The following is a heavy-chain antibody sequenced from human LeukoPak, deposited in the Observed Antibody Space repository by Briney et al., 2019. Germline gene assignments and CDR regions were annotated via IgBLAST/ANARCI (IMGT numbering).Heavy chain of an antibody. Sequence: SVKVSCKASGGTFSSYGMSWVRQAPGQGLEWMGRIIPILGIANYAQNFQGRVTITTDNSTNTAYIELSSLRSEDMAVYYCARAPAGYGSGIHQWEYFQHWGQGTLVTVSS. V-gene: IGHV1-69*04. CDR1: GGTFSSYG. CDR2: IIPILGIA. D-gene: IGHD3-10*01. J-gene: IGHJ1*01. CDR3: ARAPAGYGSGIHQWEYFQH.